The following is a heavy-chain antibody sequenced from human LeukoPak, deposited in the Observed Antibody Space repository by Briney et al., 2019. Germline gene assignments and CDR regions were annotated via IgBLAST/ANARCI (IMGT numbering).Heavy chain of an antibody. Sequence: SETLSLTCTVSGYSISSGYHWGWIRQSPGKGLEWIGSIFHSGNTYYNPSLKSRVTISVDTSKNQFSLKLDSVTAADTAVYYCARNASDSGTSYFDYWGQGTLVTVSS. CDR2: IFHSGNT. CDR1: GYSISSGYH. CDR3: ARNASDSGTSYFDY. D-gene: IGHD1-26*01. V-gene: IGHV4-38-2*02. J-gene: IGHJ4*02.